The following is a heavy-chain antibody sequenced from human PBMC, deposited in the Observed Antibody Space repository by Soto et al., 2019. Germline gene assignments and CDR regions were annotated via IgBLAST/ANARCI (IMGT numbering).Heavy chain of an antibody. CDR2: IDPSDSYT. Sequence: LGESLKISCKGSVYSFTSYWISWLRQMPGKGLEWMGRIDPSDSYTNYSPSFQGHVTISADNSISTGYLQWSSLKASDTAMYYCARLGIAEADPLYCYGMEVWGQGTTVTLSS. CDR3: ARLGIAEADPLYCYGMEV. J-gene: IGHJ6*01. D-gene: IGHD6-13*01. CDR1: VYSFTSYW. V-gene: IGHV5-10-1*01.